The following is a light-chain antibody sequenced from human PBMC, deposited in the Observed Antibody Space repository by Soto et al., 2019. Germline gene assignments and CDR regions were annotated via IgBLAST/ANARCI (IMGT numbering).Light chain of an antibody. Sequence: QSVLTQPPSASGTPGQRVTISCSGSSSNIGRNYLYWYQQFSGTAPKLLVYRDNHRPSGVPDRFSGSKSANTASLTVSGLQDEDAADYHCSSHAGSNSLMVFGGGTKLTVL. CDR3: SSHAGSNSLMV. J-gene: IGLJ2*01. CDR1: SSNIGRNY. CDR2: RDN. V-gene: IGLV1-47*01.